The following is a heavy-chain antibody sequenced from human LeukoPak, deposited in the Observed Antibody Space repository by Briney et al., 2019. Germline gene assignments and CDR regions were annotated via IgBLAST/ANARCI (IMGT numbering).Heavy chain of an antibody. CDR2: LSGRSSYI. CDR3: ARRDTAMASGGFDL. D-gene: IGHD5-18*01. V-gene: IGHV3-21*01. J-gene: IGHJ4*02. Sequence: GGSLRLSCTASGFTFSDYNMHWVRQAPGKGLEWVSSLSGRSSYIYYADSLRGRFTISRDNSKNSLYLQMNSLRAEDTAVYYCARRDTAMASGGFDLWGQGTLVTVSS. CDR1: GFTFSDYN.